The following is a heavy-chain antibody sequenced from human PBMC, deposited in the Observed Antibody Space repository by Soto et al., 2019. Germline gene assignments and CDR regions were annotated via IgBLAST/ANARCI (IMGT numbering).Heavy chain of an antibody. V-gene: IGHV3-48*04. Sequence: EVQLVESGGGLVQPGGSLRLSCAASGFTFNSHTMNWVRQAPGKGLEWLSYISDSSSSIYYVDSVKGRFTVSRDNAKNSLFLQMNRLRAEDTAVYYCTRELGATGYWGQGTLVTVSS. J-gene: IGHJ4*02. CDR1: GFTFNSHT. CDR3: TRELGATGY. CDR2: ISDSSSSI. D-gene: IGHD1-26*01.